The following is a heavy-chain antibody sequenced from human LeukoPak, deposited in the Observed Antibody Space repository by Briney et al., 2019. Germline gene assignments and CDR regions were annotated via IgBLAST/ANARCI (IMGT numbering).Heavy chain of an antibody. D-gene: IGHD3-10*01. V-gene: IGHV3-66*02. CDR3: ARVRQGESSGYDY. CDR1: GFTVSSNY. CDR2: IYSGGST. Sequence: GGSLRLSCAASGFTVSSNYMSRVRQAPGKGLEWVSVIYSGGSTYYADSVKGRFTISRDNSKNTLYLQMNSLRAEDTAVYYCARVRQGESSGYDYWGQGTLVTVSS. J-gene: IGHJ4*02.